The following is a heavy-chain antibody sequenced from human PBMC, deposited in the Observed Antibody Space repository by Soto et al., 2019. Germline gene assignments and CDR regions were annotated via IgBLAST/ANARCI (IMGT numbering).Heavy chain of an antibody. D-gene: IGHD6-13*01. CDR3: ASSLAADNWFDP. J-gene: IGHJ5*02. CDR2: TYYRSRWYN. V-gene: IGHV6-1*01. Sequence: SQTLSLTCAISGDSVSSNSAAWNWIRQSPSRGLEWLGRTYYRSRWYNDYAVSVKSRITINPDTSKNQFSLQLNSVTPEDTAVYYCASSLAADNWFDPWGQGTLVTVSS. CDR1: GDSVSSNSAA.